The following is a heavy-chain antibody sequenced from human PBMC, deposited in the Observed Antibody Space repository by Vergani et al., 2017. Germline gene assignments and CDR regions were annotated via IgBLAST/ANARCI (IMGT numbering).Heavy chain of an antibody. V-gene: IGHV3-66*02. CDR2: IYSGGST. Sequence: EVQLVESGGGLVQPGGSLRLSCAASGFTVSSNYMSWVRQAPGKGLEWVSVIYSGGSTYYADSVEGRFTISRDNSKNTLYLQMNSLRAEVTAVYYCARSYYYDIMAYYFDYWGQGTLVTVSS. J-gene: IGHJ4*02. CDR3: ARSYYYDIMAYYFDY. D-gene: IGHD3-22*01. CDR1: GFTVSSNY.